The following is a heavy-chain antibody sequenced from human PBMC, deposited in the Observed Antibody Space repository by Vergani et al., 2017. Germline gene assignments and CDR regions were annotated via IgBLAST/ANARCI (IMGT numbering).Heavy chain of an antibody. J-gene: IGHJ4*02. CDR3: AEEGRGYCGGGTCYPEY. V-gene: IGHV3-30*02. D-gene: IGHD2-15*01. CDR1: GFTFNSYG. Sequence: VRLVESGGGLVQPGGSLRLSCATSGFTFNSYGMHWVRQAPGKGLEWVASIRSDESRRYYGDSMEGPFTISRDNSKNTLYLQMKSLRPEDTAVYYCAEEGRGYCGGGTCYPEYWGQGTLVIVSS. CDR2: IRSDESRR.